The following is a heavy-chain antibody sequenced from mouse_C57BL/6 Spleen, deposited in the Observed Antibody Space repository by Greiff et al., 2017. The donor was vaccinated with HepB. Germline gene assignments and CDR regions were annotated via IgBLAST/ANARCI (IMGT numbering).Heavy chain of an antibody. CDR1: GYAFSSYW. CDR3: ARAAALYYFDY. Sequence: QVHVKQSGAELVKPGASVKISCKASGYAFSSYWMNWVKQRPGKGLEWIGQIYPGDGDTNYNGKFKGKATLTADKSSSTAYMQLSSLTSEDSAVYFCARAAALYYFDYWGQGTTLTVSS. J-gene: IGHJ2*01. CDR2: IYPGDGDT. D-gene: IGHD6-1*01. V-gene: IGHV1-80*01.